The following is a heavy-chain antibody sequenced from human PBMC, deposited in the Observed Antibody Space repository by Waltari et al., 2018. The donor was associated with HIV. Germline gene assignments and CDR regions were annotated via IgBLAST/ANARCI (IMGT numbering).Heavy chain of an antibody. CDR2: ISYDGSNK. V-gene: IGHV3-30*04. Sequence: QVQLVESGGGVVQPGRSLRLSCAASGFSFSSDAMHWVRKAPGKGLEWVAVISYDGSNKYYADSVKVLFTISRDNSKNTLYLQMTSLRAEDTAVYYCARDLGLATTYYFDYWRQGTLVTVSS. D-gene: IGHD5-12*01. CDR3: ARDLGLATTYYFDY. J-gene: IGHJ4*02. CDR1: GFSFSSDA.